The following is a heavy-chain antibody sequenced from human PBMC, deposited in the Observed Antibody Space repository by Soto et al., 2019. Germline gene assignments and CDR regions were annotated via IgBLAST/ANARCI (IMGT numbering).Heavy chain of an antibody. CDR1: GASISGYH. Sequence: SETLSLTCTVSGASISGYHWSWIRQFPGKGLECLGYISYSGATNYNPSLKSRVTMSVDTSKNQFSLKLRSVTAADTAVYYCERHVYVFVWWSYPRAGPFAISGPGTIASVS. V-gene: IGHV4-59*08. J-gene: IGHJ3*02. CDR3: ERHVYVFVWWSYPRAGPFAI. CDR2: ISYSGAT. D-gene: IGHD3-16*02.